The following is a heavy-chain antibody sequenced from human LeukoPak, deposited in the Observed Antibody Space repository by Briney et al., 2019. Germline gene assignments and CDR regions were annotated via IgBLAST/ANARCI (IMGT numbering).Heavy chain of an antibody. CDR2: INPNSGGT. CDR3: ARDGYSSGPPNWFDP. V-gene: IGHV1-2*02. D-gene: IGHD6-19*01. Sequence: GASVKVSCKASGYTFTGYYMHWVRQAPGQGLEWMGWINPNSGGTNYAQKFQGRVTMTRDTSISTAYMELSRLRSDDTAVYYCARDGYSSGPPNWFDPWGQGNLVTVSS. J-gene: IGHJ5*02. CDR1: GYTFTGYY.